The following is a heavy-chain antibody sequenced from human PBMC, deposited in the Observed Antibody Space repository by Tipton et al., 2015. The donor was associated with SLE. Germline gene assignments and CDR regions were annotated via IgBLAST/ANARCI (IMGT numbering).Heavy chain of an antibody. J-gene: IGHJ4*02. CDR1: GYIFTTHW. D-gene: IGHD2-8*02. CDR3: ARHATEVTGGDY. Sequence: VQLVQSGAEVKKPGESLKISCKGSGYIFTTHWIGWVRQMPGKGLEWMGIIYPGDSDTRYSPSFQGQVTISVDKSINTAYLQWSSLQASDTAMYYCARHATEVTGGDYWGQGTLVTVSS. V-gene: IGHV5-51*01. CDR2: IYPGDSDT.